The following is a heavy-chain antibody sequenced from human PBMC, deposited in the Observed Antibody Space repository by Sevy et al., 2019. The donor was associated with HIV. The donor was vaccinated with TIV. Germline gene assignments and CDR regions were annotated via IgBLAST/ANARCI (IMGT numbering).Heavy chain of an antibody. D-gene: IGHD3-22*01. Sequence: ASVKVSCKVSGYTLTELSMHWVRQAPGKGLEWMGGFDPEHGETIYAQKFQGRVTMTEDTSTDTAYMELSSLRYEDTAVYYCASAREYYEDSSGYLDYWGQGTLVTVSS. CDR2: FDPEHGET. CDR1: GYTLTELS. V-gene: IGHV1-24*01. J-gene: IGHJ4*02. CDR3: ASAREYYEDSSGYLDY.